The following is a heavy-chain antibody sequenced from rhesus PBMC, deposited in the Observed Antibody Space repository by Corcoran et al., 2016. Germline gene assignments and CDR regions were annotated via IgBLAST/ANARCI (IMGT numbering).Heavy chain of an antibody. D-gene: IGHD6-31*01. CDR2: ISYIVST. Sequence: QLQLQESGPGLVKPSETLSLTCAVSGYSISSGYGWSWIRQPPGKGLEWIGYISYIVSTSYNPSLKSRVTISRDTSKNQFSLKLSSVTAADTAVYYCAAGYSSGWYDYGLDSWGQGVVVTVSS. CDR3: AAGYSSGWYDYGLDS. J-gene: IGHJ6*01. CDR1: GYSISSGYG. V-gene: IGHV4-122*02.